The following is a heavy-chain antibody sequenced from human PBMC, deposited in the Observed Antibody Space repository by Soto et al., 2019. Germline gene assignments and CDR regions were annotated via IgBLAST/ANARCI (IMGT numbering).Heavy chain of an antibody. J-gene: IGHJ3*01. V-gene: IGHV3-53*01. CDR1: GFTFSSND. CDR3: ATRPLLRGAP. Sequence: EVQLVESGGGLIQPGGSLRLSCEASGFTFSSNDMNWVRQAPGKGLEWVSLIWTSGSTAYADSVKGRFTISRDNSKSALYLHMSSLGAEDTAVYYCATRPLLRGAPGGQGTMVTVSS. D-gene: IGHD3-16*01. CDR2: IWTSGST.